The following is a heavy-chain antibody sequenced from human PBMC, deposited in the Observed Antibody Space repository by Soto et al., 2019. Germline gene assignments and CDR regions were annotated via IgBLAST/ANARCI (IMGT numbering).Heavy chain of an antibody. V-gene: IGHV3-48*02. CDR2: ISSGSSTI. CDR3: ARGRYYYDSDDY. J-gene: IGHJ4*02. Sequence: EVQLVESGGGLVQPGGSLRLSCAASGFTFSSYSMNWVRQAPGKRLEWVSYISSGSSTIYYADSVKGRFTISRDNAKNSLYLQMNSLTDEDTAVCFCARGRYYYDSDDYWGQGTLVTVSS. CDR1: GFTFSSYS. D-gene: IGHD3-22*01.